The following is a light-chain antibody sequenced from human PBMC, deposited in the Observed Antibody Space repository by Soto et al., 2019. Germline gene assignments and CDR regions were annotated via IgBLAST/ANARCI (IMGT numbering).Light chain of an antibody. Sequence: SYELTQPPSVSVRPGQTARITCSGAALPKQYAYWYQQKPGQAPVLVIYKDSERPSGIPERFSGSSSGTTVTLTISGVQAEDEADYYCQSADSSGTPVVFGGGTQLTVL. V-gene: IGLV3-25*03. CDR2: KDS. CDR1: ALPKQY. CDR3: QSADSSGTPVV. J-gene: IGLJ2*01.